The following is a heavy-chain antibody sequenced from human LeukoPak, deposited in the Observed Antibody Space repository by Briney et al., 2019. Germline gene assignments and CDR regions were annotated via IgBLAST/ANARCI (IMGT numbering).Heavy chain of an antibody. V-gene: IGHV3-9*01. CDR3: AKASRDDSSGYYYGS. CDR2: ISWNSGSI. D-gene: IGHD3-22*01. Sequence: GGSLRLSCAASGFTFSSYAMSWVRQAPGKGLEWVSGISWNSGSIGYADSVKGRFTISRDNAKNSLYLQMNSLRAEDTALYYCAKASRDDSSGYYYGSWGQGTLVTVSS. J-gene: IGHJ4*02. CDR1: GFTFSSYA.